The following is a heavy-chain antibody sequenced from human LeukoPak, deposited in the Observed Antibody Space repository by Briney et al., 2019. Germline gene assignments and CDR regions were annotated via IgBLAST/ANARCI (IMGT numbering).Heavy chain of an antibody. CDR3: ARLYCSGGSCYSYYYYGMDV. V-gene: IGHV1-8*03. CDR1: GYTFTSYD. CDR2: MNPNSGNT. Sequence: ASVKVSCKASGYTFTSYDINWVRQATGQGLEWMGWMNPNSGNTGYAQKFQGRVTITRNTSISTAYMELSSLRSEDTAVYYCARLYCSGGSCYSYYYYGMDVWGQGTTVTVSS. D-gene: IGHD2-15*01. J-gene: IGHJ6*02.